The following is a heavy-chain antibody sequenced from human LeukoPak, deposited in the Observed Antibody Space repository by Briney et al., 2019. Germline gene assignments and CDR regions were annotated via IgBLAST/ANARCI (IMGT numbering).Heavy chain of an antibody. Sequence: SETLSLTCTVSGGSMSPYHWTWIRQPAGKGLELIGRLHTSGNKNYNPSLKGRVTISVDTSKNQFSLEMTSVTAADTAVYFCARDPFRSSFDPWGQGILVTVSS. J-gene: IGHJ5*02. CDR1: GGSMSPYH. CDR3: ARDPFRSSFDP. CDR2: LHTSGNK. D-gene: IGHD6-13*01. V-gene: IGHV4-4*07.